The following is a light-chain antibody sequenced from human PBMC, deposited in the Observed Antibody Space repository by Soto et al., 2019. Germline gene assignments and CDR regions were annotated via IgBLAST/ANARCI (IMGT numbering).Light chain of an antibody. J-gene: IGKJ5*01. CDR1: QSISRY. Sequence: DMQLNQSPSSLSPSVCESLTISCRASQSISRYLNWYQQKPGKAPKLLIFSAAGLQRGVPSRFSGTGSGTEFTLTISSLQPEDFATYYCLQHNSYPPTFGQGTRLEIK. CDR2: SAA. CDR3: LQHNSYPPT. V-gene: IGKV1-17*01.